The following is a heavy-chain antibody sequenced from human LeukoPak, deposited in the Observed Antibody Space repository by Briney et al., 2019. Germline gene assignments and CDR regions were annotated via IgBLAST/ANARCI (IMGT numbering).Heavy chain of an antibody. V-gene: IGHV3-48*03. CDR2: ISSSGRTI. J-gene: IGHJ4*02. CDR1: GFTFSSYE. D-gene: IGHD3-22*01. CDR3: ARGGSTYYYDSSGYI. Sequence: TGGSLRLSCAASGFTFSSYEMNWVRQAPGKGLEWVSYISSSGRTIYYADSVKGRFTISRDNAKNSLYLQMNSLSAEDTAVYYCARGGSTYYYDSSGYIWGQGTLVTVSS.